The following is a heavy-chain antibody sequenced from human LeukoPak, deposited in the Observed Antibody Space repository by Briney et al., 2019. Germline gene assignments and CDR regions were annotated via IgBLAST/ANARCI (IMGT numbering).Heavy chain of an antibody. V-gene: IGHV4-59*08. CDR2: IYYTGST. CDR3: ARRNDFGI. J-gene: IGHJ3*02. CDR1: GGSISSYY. Sequence: PSETLSLTCTVSGGSISSYYWSWMRQPPGKGLEWIGYIYYTGSTNYNPSLKSRVTISIDTSKNQFSLKLTSVTAADTAVYYCARRNDFGIWGQGTMVTVSS.